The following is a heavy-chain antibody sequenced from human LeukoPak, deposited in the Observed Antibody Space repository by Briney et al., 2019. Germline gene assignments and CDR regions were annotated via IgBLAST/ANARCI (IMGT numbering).Heavy chain of an antibody. CDR2: ILRNSGSI. J-gene: IGHJ4*02. CDR3: VKDGGRDTAAAYY. CDR1: GFTFDDHA. V-gene: IGHV3-9*01. Sequence: GGSLRLSCAASGFTFDDHAMHWVRQAPGKGLEWVSGILRNSGSIGYADSVKGRFTISRDDAKNSLYLQMNSLRAEDTALYYCVKDGGRDTAAAYYWGQGTLVSVSS. D-gene: IGHD6-13*01.